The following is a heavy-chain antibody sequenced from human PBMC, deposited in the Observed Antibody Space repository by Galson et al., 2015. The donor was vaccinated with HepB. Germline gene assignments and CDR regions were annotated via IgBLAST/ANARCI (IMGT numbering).Heavy chain of an antibody. V-gene: IGHV3-30-3*01. J-gene: IGHJ4*02. CDR3: ARDYGAYGWGYNLDY. CDR2: ISFDGANK. CDR1: GFTFNTYS. D-gene: IGHD4-17*01. Sequence: SLRLSCAASGFTFNTYSMHWVRQAPGKGLEWMAVISFDGANKYYADSVKGRFTISRDNSKNTLYLQMDSLEPEDTAVFYCARDYGAYGWGYNLDYWGQGTLVTVSS.